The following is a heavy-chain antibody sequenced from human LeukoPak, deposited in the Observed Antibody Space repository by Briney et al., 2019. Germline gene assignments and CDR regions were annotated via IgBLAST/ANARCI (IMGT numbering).Heavy chain of an antibody. J-gene: IGHJ6*02. CDR3: ARDPGYSYGDDYYYYGMDV. CDR2: INYSGST. CDR1: GGSISSYY. D-gene: IGHD5-18*01. V-gene: IGHV4-59*01. Sequence: ASETLSLTCTVSGGSISSYYWSWIRQPPGKGLEWIGYINYSGSTNHNPTLKSRVTISADTSKNQFSLKLSSVTAADTAVYYCARDPGYSYGDDYYYYGMDVWGQGTRSPSP.